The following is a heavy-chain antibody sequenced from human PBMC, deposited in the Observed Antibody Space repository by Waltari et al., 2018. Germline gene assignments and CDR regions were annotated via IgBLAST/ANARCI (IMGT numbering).Heavy chain of an antibody. V-gene: IGHV3-21*01. D-gene: IGHD3-10*01. Sequence: EVQLVESGGGLVKLGGSLRLYCAASGFTFSSYSMNCVRQAPGKGLEWVSSISSSSSYIYYADSVKGRFTISRDNAKNSLYLQMNSLRAEDTAVYYCARGAEFRYYFDYWGQGTLVTVSS. CDR2: ISSSSSYI. CDR3: ARGAEFRYYFDY. J-gene: IGHJ4*02. CDR1: GFTFSSYS.